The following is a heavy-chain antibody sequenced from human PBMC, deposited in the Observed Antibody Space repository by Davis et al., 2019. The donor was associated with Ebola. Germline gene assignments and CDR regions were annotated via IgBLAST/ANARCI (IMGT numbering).Heavy chain of an antibody. CDR1: GYTFTSYY. V-gene: IGHV1-2*06. CDR2: INPNSGGT. J-gene: IGHJ5*02. D-gene: IGHD3-10*01. CDR3: AREGLLWFGELVADWFDP. Sequence: AASVKVSCKASGYTFTSYYMHWVRQGPGQGPEWMGRINPNSGGTNYAQKFQGRVTMTRDTSISTAYMELSRLRSDDTAVYYCAREGLLWFGELVADWFDPWGQGTLVTVSS.